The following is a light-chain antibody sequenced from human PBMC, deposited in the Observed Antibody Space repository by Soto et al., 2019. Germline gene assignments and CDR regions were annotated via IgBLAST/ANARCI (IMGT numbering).Light chain of an antibody. CDR2: LVS. Sequence: QSALTQPASVSGSPGQSITISCTGTTSDIGDYNYVSWYQHLPDKVPKLIISLVSNRPSGVSNRFSGSKSGNTASLTISGLQAEDEGDYYCTSWGIFGPRTKLTVL. J-gene: IGLJ1*01. CDR1: TSDIGDYNY. CDR3: TSWGI. V-gene: IGLV2-14*01.